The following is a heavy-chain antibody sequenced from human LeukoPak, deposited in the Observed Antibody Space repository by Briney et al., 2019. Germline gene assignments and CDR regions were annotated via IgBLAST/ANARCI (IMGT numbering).Heavy chain of an antibody. Sequence: PGGSLRLSCAASGFTFGMSWVRQAPGKGLEWVSGINWNSGSTGYSNSVKGRFTISRDNAKNSLYLQMNSLRAEDTALYYCARRRVTFVRGVDITSYYFDYWGQGTLVTVSS. CDR3: ARRRVTFVRGVDITSYYFDY. V-gene: IGHV3-20*04. J-gene: IGHJ4*02. D-gene: IGHD3-10*01. CDR1: GFTFG. CDR2: INWNSGST.